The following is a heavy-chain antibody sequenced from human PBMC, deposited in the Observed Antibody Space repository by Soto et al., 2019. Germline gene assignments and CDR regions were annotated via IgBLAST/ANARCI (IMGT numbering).Heavy chain of an antibody. Sequence: QMQLVQSGPEVKKPGTSVKVSCKASGFTFTSSAVQWVRQARGQRLEWIGWIVVGSGNTNYAQKFQERVTITRDMSTSTAYMELSSLRSEDTAVYYCAADLSRVTGTPDAWGQGTLVTVSS. D-gene: IGHD1-20*01. J-gene: IGHJ4*02. CDR3: AADLSRVTGTPDA. V-gene: IGHV1-58*01. CDR1: GFTFTSSA. CDR2: IVVGSGNT.